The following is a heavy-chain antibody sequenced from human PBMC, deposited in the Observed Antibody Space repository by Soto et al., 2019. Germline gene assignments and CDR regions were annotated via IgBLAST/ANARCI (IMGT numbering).Heavy chain of an antibody. CDR3: ARPRNSGYDFDAIDI. V-gene: IGHV1-2*04. J-gene: IGHJ3*02. CDR2: INPNSGGT. CDR1: GYTFTGYY. D-gene: IGHD5-12*01. Sequence: ASVKVSCKASGYTFTGYYMHWVRQAPGQGLEWMGWINPNSGGTNYAQKFQGWVTMTRDTSISTAYMELSRLRSDDTAVYDCARPRNSGYDFDAIDIWGQGTMVTVSS.